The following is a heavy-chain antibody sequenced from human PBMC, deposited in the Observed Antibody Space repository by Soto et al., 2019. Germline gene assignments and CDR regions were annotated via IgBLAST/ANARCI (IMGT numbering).Heavy chain of an antibody. CDR2: IYYSGST. D-gene: IGHD3-22*01. Sequence: QVQLQESGPGLVKPSQTLSLTCTVSGGSISSGDYYWSWIRQHPGKGLEWIGYIYYSGSTYYNPSLKSRVTISVDTSKNQFSLKLSSVTAADTAVYYCARENDSSGYSNLFDPWGQGTLVTVSS. CDR1: GGSISSGDYY. J-gene: IGHJ5*02. V-gene: IGHV4-31*03. CDR3: ARENDSSGYSNLFDP.